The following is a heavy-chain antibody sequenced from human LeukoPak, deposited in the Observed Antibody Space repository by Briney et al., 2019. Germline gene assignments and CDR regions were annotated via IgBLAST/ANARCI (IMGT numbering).Heavy chain of an antibody. J-gene: IGHJ4*02. Sequence: SQTLSLTCTVSGGSISSGGYYWSWLRQHPGKGLEWIGYIYYSGSTNYNPSLKSRVTISVDTSKNQFSLKLSSVTAADTAVYYCARGDYNGFSFDYWGQGTLVTVSS. CDR1: GGSISSGGYY. D-gene: IGHD4-11*01. CDR3: ARGDYNGFSFDY. V-gene: IGHV4-61*08. CDR2: IYYSGST.